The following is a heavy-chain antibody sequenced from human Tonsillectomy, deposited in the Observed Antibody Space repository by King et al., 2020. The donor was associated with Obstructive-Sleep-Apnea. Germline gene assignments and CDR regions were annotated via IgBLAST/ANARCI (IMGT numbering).Heavy chain of an antibody. V-gene: IGHV3-30*04. CDR2: ISKYGSNK. Sequence: QVQLVESGGGVVQPGRSLILSCAASGFTLSSYAMHWVRQAPGKGLEWVAVISKYGSNKYYADSMKGRFTISSEKSNKTLYLQMNSLRAEDTAVYYCAREKGYSSSRFYFGLDVWGQGTTVTVSS. CDR1: GFTLSSYA. D-gene: IGHD6-6*01. CDR3: AREKGYSSSRFYFGLDV. J-gene: IGHJ6*02.